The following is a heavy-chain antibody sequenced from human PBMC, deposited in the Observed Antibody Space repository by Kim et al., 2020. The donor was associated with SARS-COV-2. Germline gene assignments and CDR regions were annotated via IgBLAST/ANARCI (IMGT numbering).Heavy chain of an antibody. V-gene: IGHV3-30*09. J-gene: IGHJ4*02. CDR1: GFTFSNYA. CDR3: SRDALGSIDY. D-gene: IGHD7-27*01. Sequence: GGSLRLSCTTSGFTFSNYAMHWVRQAPGKGLEGVALMSKDGGTIDYAGSVRGRFAISRDNSKNTLYLQMNSLRLEDTALYYCSRDALGSIDYWGQGTLVTVSS. CDR2: MSKDGGTI.